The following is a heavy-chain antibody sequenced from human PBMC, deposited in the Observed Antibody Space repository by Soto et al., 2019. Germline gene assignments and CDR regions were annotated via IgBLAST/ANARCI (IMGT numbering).Heavy chain of an antibody. D-gene: IGHD2-2*01. CDR3: ARPDCSSTSCSRYHYYYGMDV. V-gene: IGHV3-33*01. CDR2: IWYDGSNK. Sequence: PGGSLRLSCAASGFTFSSYGMHWVRQAPGKGLERVAVIWYDGSNKYYADSVKGRFTISRDNSKNTLYLQMNSLRAEDTAVYYCARPDCSSTSCSRYHYYYGMDVWGQGTTVTVSS. J-gene: IGHJ6*02. CDR1: GFTFSSYG.